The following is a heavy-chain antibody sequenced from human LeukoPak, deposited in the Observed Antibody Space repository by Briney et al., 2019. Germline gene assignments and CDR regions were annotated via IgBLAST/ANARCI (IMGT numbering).Heavy chain of an antibody. Sequence: SETLSLTCDVSGDSISGSNWWNWVRQPPGKGLEWIGGIYHSGSTNYNPSLKSRVTMSVDKSKNQFSLKLSSVTAADTAVFYCVRRRYNYGFDSWGQGSLVTVSS. D-gene: IGHD5-18*01. J-gene: IGHJ4*02. CDR2: IYHSGST. V-gene: IGHV4-4*02. CDR1: GDSISGSNW. CDR3: VRRRYNYGFDS.